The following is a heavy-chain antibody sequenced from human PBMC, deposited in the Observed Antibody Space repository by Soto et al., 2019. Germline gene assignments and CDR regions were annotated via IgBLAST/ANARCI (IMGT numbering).Heavy chain of an antibody. CDR3: AKDLTRQLAYWLNP. CDR2: INAHSGGT. CDR1: GFSFTGYY. D-gene: IGHD6-6*01. J-gene: IGHJ5*02. V-gene: IGHV1-2*02. Sequence: ASVKVSCKASGFSFTGYYIHWLRQAPGQGLEWMGWINAHSGGTEYAQKFQGRVTLTRDTSISTAYMTLSSLRSDDTAIYYCAKDLTRQLAYWLNPWGQGTQVTVSS.